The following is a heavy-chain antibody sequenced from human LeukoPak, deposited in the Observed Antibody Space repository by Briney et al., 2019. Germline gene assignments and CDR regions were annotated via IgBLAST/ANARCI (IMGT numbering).Heavy chain of an antibody. Sequence: ASVKVSCKASGYTFSSYGISWVRQAPGQGLEWMGWISTYNGNTNYGNTNYAQKLQGRVTLTTDTSTSTVYMELSSLRSEDTAVYYCARDSGADIVVVPAASDYWGQGTLVTVSS. J-gene: IGHJ4*02. D-gene: IGHD2-2*01. V-gene: IGHV1-18*04. CDR2: ISTYNGNTNYGNT. CDR1: GYTFSSYG. CDR3: ARDSGADIVVVPAASDY.